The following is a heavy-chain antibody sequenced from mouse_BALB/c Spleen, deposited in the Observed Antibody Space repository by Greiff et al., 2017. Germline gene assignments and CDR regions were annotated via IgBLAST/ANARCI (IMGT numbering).Heavy chain of an antibody. J-gene: IGHJ4*01. CDR2: INPYNGAT. V-gene: IGHV1-31*01. CDR3: ARFEDYYGSFYAMDY. D-gene: IGHD1-1*01. CDR1: GYSFTGYY. Sequence: EVKLQQSGPELVKPGASVKISCKASGYSFTGYYMHWVKQSHVKSLEWIGRINPYNGATSYNQNFKDKASLTVDKSSSTAYMELHSLTSEDSAVYYCARFEDYYGSFYAMDYWGQGTSVTVSS.